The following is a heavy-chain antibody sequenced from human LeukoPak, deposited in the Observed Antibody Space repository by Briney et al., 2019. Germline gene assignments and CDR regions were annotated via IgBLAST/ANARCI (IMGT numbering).Heavy chain of an antibody. CDR3: TRGYYSGSGAIDY. CDR2: IYDSGST. J-gene: IGHJ4*02. CDR1: GGSIRSDSYY. D-gene: IGHD3-10*01. Sequence: SETLSLTCTVSGGSIRSDSYYWGWIRQPPGKGLEWIGSIYDSGSTYYNPSLKSRVTISIDTSKNQFSLKLSSVTAADTAVYYCTRGYYSGSGAIDYWGQGTLVTVSS. V-gene: IGHV4-39*07.